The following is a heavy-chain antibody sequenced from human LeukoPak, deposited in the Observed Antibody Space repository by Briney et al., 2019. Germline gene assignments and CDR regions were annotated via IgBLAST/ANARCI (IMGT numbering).Heavy chain of an antibody. CDR1: GYTFTSYG. V-gene: IGHV1-18*01. CDR3: ARDSYVVATLRHFDY. CDR2: ISAYNGNT. Sequence: ASVKVSCKASGYTFTSYGISWVRQAPGQGLEWMGWISAYNGNTNYAQKLQGRVTMTTDTSTSTAYMKLRSLRSDDTAVYYCARDSYVVATLRHFDYWGQGTLVTVSS. J-gene: IGHJ4*02. D-gene: IGHD5-12*01.